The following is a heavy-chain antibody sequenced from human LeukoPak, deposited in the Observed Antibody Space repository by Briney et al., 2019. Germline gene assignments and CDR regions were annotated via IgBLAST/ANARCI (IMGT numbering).Heavy chain of an antibody. CDR3: GRGWNGHFDI. Sequence: ASVKVSCEASGHTFTNYGITWVRQAPGQGLEWMGWISGYNGNTNYAQRLQGRVTMTTDTTTSTAYMELRSLRSDDTAVYYCGRGWNGHFDIWGQGTMVTVSS. CDR1: GHTFTNYG. J-gene: IGHJ3*02. D-gene: IGHD1-1*01. V-gene: IGHV1-18*01. CDR2: ISGYNGNT.